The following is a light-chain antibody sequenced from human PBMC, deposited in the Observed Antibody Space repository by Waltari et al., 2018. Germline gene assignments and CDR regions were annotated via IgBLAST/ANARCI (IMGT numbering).Light chain of an antibody. J-gene: IGLJ1*01. Sequence: QSALTQPASVSGSPGQSITISCTGTSSDVGGYNYFSWYQQHPGKAPKLMIYDVTNRPSGVSNRFSGSKSGNTASLTISGLQAEDEADYYCSSYTSSSAHYVFGSATKVTVL. CDR3: SSYTSSSAHYV. V-gene: IGLV2-14*03. CDR2: DVT. CDR1: SSDVGGYNY.